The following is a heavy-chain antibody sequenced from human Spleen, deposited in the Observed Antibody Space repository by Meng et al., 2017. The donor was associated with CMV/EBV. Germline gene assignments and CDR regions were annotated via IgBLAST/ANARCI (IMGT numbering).Heavy chain of an antibody. D-gene: IGHD1-26*01. CDR3: AKCLSGTGSDY. V-gene: IGHV3-48*03. CDR2: ISRSGGLI. Sequence: GESLKISCAASGFNINTFEVNWVRRAPGKGLEWVSYISRSGGLIDYAGSVRGRFTISRDNSKNTVYLQMNSLRAEDTALYYCAKCLSGTGSDYWGQGTLVTVSS. J-gene: IGHJ4*02. CDR1: GFNINTFE.